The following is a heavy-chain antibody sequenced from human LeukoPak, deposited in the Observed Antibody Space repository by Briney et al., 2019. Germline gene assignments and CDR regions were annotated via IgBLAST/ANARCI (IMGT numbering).Heavy chain of an antibody. CDR3: ARVGCGGDCYADAFDI. Sequence: ASVNVSFKASGYTFTRYYMHWVRQARGQGLEWMGIINPSGGSTSYAQKFQGRVTMTRDTSTSTVYMELSSLRSEDTAIYYCARVGCGGDCYADAFDIWGQGTMVTVSS. D-gene: IGHD2-21*02. J-gene: IGHJ3*02. CDR1: GYTFTRYY. V-gene: IGHV1-46*01. CDR2: INPSGGST.